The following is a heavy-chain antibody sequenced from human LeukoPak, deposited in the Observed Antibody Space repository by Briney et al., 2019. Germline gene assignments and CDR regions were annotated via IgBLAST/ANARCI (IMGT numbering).Heavy chain of an antibody. J-gene: IGHJ4*02. Sequence: PSETLSLTCTVSGGSISSYYWSWIRQPPGKGLEWIGYIYYTGGTNYNPSLKRRVTISVDTSKNQFSLKLSSVTAADTAVYYCARFRLHSYGYWYYFDYWGQGTLVTVSS. V-gene: IGHV4-59*01. CDR3: ARFRLHSYGYWYYFDY. D-gene: IGHD5-18*01. CDR2: IYYTGGT. CDR1: GGSISSYY.